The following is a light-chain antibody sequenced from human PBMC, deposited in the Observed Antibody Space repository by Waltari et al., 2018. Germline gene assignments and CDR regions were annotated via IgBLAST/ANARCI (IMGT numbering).Light chain of an antibody. V-gene: IGKV3-20*01. J-gene: IGKJ1*01. Sequence: EIVLTQSPGTLSLSPGEGATLSCRASQSVSKFLAWYQQKPGQAPRHLIYHASNRASGIPDRFSGSGFGTDFSLTISRLEPEDFAVYYCQKYESLPATFGQGTKVEVK. CDR1: QSVSKF. CDR3: QKYESLPAT. CDR2: HAS.